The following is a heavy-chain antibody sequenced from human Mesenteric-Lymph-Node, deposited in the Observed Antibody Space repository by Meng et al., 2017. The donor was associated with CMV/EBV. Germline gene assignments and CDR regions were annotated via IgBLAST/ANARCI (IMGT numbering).Heavy chain of an antibody. J-gene: IGHJ4*02. D-gene: IGHD3-22*01. CDR3: ARVKGGDNYYDSSGYYDY. Sequence: ASVKVSCKASGYTFTGYYMHWVRQAPGQGLEWMGWINPNSGGTNYAQKFQGRVTMTRDTSISTAYMELSRLRSDDTAVYYCARVKGGDNYYDSSGYYDYWGQGTLVTVSS. V-gene: IGHV1-2*02. CDR2: INPNSGGT. CDR1: GYTFTGYY.